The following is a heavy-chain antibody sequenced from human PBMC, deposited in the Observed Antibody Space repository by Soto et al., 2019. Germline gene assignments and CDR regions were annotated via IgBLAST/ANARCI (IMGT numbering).Heavy chain of an antibody. CDR3: VRYSGYPDY. J-gene: IGHJ4*02. Sequence: PGGSLRLSCAASGFTFRRYWMHWVRQAPGKGLVWVSHINSDGSNTNYADSVKGRFTISRDNAKNTLYLQMNSLRAEDTAVYYFVRYSGYPDYWGQGTLVTVSS. CDR1: GFTFRRYW. CDR2: INSDGSNT. V-gene: IGHV3-74*01. D-gene: IGHD5-12*01.